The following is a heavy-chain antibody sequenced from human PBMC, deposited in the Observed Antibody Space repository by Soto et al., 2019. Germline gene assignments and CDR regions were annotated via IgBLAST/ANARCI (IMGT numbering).Heavy chain of an antibody. D-gene: IGHD3-10*01. Sequence: GGSLRLSCAASGFTFSSYAMSWVRQAPGKGLEWVSAISGSGGSTYYADSVKGRFTISRDNSKNTLYLQMNSLRAEDTAVYYCTTAFITMVRGVIVPWGQGTLVTVSS. CDR3: TTAFITMVRGVIVP. V-gene: IGHV3-23*01. CDR2: ISGSGGST. CDR1: GFTFSSYA. J-gene: IGHJ5*02.